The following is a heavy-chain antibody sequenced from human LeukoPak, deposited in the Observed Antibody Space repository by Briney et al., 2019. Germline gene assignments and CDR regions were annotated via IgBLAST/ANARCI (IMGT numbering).Heavy chain of an antibody. CDR2: IDPSDSYT. Sequence: GESLKISCKASGYTFTSFFIGWVRQMPGKGLEWMGRIDPSDSYTNYSPSFQGHITISADKSISTAYLQWSSLKASDTAMYYCARDYGGDSDYWGQGTLVTVSS. D-gene: IGHD4-23*01. CDR1: GYTFTSFF. CDR3: ARDYGGDSDY. V-gene: IGHV5-10-1*01. J-gene: IGHJ4*02.